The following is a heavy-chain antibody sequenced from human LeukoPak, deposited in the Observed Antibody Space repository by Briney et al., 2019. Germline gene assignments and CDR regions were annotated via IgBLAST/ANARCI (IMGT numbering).Heavy chain of an antibody. J-gene: IGHJ4*02. D-gene: IGHD6-6*01. CDR3: AKDLEYSSSSGPDY. Sequence: GGSLRLSCAASGFTFSSYAMSWVRQAPGKGLEWVSAISGSGASTYYADSVKGRFTISRDNSKNTLYLQMNSLRAEDTAVYYCAKDLEYSSSSGPDYWGQGTLVIVSS. CDR2: ISGSGAST. CDR1: GFTFSSYA. V-gene: IGHV3-23*01.